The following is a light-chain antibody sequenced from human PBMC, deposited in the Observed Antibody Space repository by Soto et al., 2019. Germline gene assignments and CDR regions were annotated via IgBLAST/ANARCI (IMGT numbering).Light chain of an antibody. CDR2: DAS. Sequence: DIQMTQSHSNLSASVGDRVTITCRASQSISSWLAWYQQKPGKAPKLLIYDASSLESGVPSRFTGAGSGTEFTLTISSLQPDDSATYYCQQYNSYPLTFGGGTKVDIK. J-gene: IGKJ4*01. CDR1: QSISSW. CDR3: QQYNSYPLT. V-gene: IGKV1-5*01.